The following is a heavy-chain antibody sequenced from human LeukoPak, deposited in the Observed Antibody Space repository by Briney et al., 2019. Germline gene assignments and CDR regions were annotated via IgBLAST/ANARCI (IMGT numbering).Heavy chain of an antibody. Sequence: QPGGSLRLSCAASGFTFNAFGMNWARQAPGKGLEWVSYIGTTSGAIYYADSVKGRFTISRDSAKNSLYLQMNSLRAEDTAVYYCARFRTWGDKAFDYWGQGTLVTVSS. D-gene: IGHD2-21*02. CDR1: GFTFNAFG. J-gene: IGHJ4*02. V-gene: IGHV3-48*01. CDR3: ARFRTWGDKAFDY. CDR2: IGTTSGAI.